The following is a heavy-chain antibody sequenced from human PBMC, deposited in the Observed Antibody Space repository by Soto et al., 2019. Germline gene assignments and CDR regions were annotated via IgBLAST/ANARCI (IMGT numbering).Heavy chain of an antibody. CDR3: AKTFGYSYAIDY. J-gene: IGHJ4*02. CDR2: ISAYNGNT. CDR1: GYTFTSYG. Sequence: QVQLVQSGAEVKKPGASVKVSCKASGYTFTSYGINWVRQAPGQGLEWMGWISAYNGNTNYAQKLQGRVTMTTDTSKSTAYMELRSLTSHDTAVYFCAKTFGYSYAIDYWGKGTLVTVSS. V-gene: IGHV1-18*01. D-gene: IGHD5-18*01.